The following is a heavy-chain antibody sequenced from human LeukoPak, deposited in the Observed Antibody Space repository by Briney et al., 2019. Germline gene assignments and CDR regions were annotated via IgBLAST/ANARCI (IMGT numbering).Heavy chain of an antibody. V-gene: IGHV4-39*07. J-gene: IGHJ4*02. Sequence: SETLSLTCTVSGASISSSRSYGAWIRQPPGKGLEWIGSISFSGGTYYNPSLKSRVSISVDTSKNKFSLRLTSVTAADTATYYCARVRGRDGYFDFWGQGTLVTVSA. CDR2: ISFSGGT. CDR1: GASISSSRSY. CDR3: ARVRGRDGYFDF. D-gene: IGHD5-24*01.